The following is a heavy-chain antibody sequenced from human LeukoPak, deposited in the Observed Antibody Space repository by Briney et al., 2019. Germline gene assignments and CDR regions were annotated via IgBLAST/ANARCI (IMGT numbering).Heavy chain of an antibody. Sequence: ASVKVSCKASGYIFTTYFIHWVRQAPGQGLEWMGWINPNNGDTNYVQKFQGRVTMTRDTSISTAYMELTRLRSDDTAVYYCARVGYGLPHAFDIWGQGTMVTVSS. J-gene: IGHJ3*02. CDR1: GYIFTTYF. CDR2: INPNNGDT. D-gene: IGHD5-18*01. V-gene: IGHV1-2*02. CDR3: ARVGYGLPHAFDI.